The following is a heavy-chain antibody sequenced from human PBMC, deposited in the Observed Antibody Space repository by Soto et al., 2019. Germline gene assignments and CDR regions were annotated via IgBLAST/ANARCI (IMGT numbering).Heavy chain of an antibody. J-gene: IGHJ5*02. V-gene: IGHV1-8*01. Sequence: ASVKVSCTASGYTFTSYDINWVRQATGQGLEWMGWMNPNSGNTGYAPKLQGSVTMTRNTSISTADMVLRGVGSEDPAVYCCAREKESSGYYNWFGPWGQGTLVTVSS. D-gene: IGHD3-22*01. CDR1: GYTFTSYD. CDR2: MNPNSGNT. CDR3: AREKESSGYYNWFGP.